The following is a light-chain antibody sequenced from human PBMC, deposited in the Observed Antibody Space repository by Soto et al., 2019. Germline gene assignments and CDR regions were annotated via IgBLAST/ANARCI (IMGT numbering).Light chain of an antibody. CDR1: QRLSSN. CDR2: GAS. Sequence: EIVLTPSPVTLSVSPGERVTLSCRASQRLSSNLAWYQQRPGQAPRLLIYGASIRATDIPARFIGSGSGTEFTLTISSLQSEDFAVYYCQQYINWPRTFGQGTRWIS. V-gene: IGKV3-15*01. CDR3: QQYINWPRT. J-gene: IGKJ1*01.